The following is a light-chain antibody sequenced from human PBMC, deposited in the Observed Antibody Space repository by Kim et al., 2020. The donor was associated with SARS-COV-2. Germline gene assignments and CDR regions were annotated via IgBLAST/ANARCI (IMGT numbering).Light chain of an antibody. J-gene: IGKJ1*01. CDR3: QQYGSSPAT. CDR2: GAS. Sequence: CPGEGATLSCRASQPVSNNNSAWYQRKPDQGPRLLSYGASSRATGIPDRYSGGGSGTDFTPAISRLEPEDMAVYYCQQYGSSPATFVQGTKVDIK. CDR1: QPVSNNN. V-gene: IGKV3-20*01.